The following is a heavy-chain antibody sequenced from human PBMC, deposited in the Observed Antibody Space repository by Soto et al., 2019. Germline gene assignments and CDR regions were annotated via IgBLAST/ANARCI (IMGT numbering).Heavy chain of an antibody. D-gene: IGHD3-3*01. CDR1: GLTFSSYG. J-gene: IGHJ6*02. CDR2: IWYDGSNK. CDR3: AREKLDYDFWSGAPSYYYGMDV. Sequence: PGASLRHSCSASGLTFSSYGLHWVRQAPGKGLEWVAVIWYDGSNKYYADSVKGRFTISRDNSKNTLYLQMNSLRAEDTAVYYCAREKLDYDFWSGAPSYYYGMDVWGQGT. V-gene: IGHV3-33*01.